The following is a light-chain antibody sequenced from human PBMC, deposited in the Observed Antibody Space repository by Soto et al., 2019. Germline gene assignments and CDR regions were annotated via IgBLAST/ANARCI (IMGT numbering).Light chain of an antibody. J-gene: IGLJ1*01. CDR1: SSDVGGYNY. CDR3: SSYTSSSTLCV. V-gene: IGLV2-14*01. Sequence: QSALTQPASVSGSRGQSITISCTGTSSDVGGYNYVSWYQQHPGKAPKLMIYDVSNRPSGVSNRFSGSKSGNTASLTISGLQAEDEADYYCSSYTSSSTLCVFGTGTKVT. CDR2: DVS.